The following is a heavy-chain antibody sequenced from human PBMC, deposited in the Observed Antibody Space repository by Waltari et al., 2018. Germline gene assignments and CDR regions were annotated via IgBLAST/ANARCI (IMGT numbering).Heavy chain of an antibody. CDR1: GGSISSSSYY. Sequence: QLQLQESGRGLVKPSETLSLTCTVSGGSISSSSYYWGWIRQPPGKGLEWIGRIYTRVSTNYTTARKSLCTMSTDTSKIQFSLKLSSVTAADTAVYYCASLMYSSSWALFDYWGQGTLVTVSS. V-gene: IGHV4-39*07. CDR3: ASLMYSSSWALFDY. J-gene: IGHJ4*02. CDR2: IYTRVST. D-gene: IGHD6-13*01.